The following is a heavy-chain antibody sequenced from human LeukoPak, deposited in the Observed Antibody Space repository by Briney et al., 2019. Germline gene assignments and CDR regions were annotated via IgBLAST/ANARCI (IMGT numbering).Heavy chain of an antibody. CDR3: AKDFREGSEIFDY. Sequence: GGSLRLSCAASGLTFSSYAMSWVRQAPGKGLEWVSAISGSGGSTYYADSVKGRFTISRDNSKNTLYLQMNSLRAEDTAVYYCAKDFREGSEIFDYWGQGTLVTVSS. CDR2: ISGSGGST. J-gene: IGHJ4*02. CDR1: GLTFSSYA. V-gene: IGHV3-23*01. D-gene: IGHD5-24*01.